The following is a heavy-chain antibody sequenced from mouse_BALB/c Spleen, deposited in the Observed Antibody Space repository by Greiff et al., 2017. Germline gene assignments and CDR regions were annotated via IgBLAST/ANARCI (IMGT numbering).Heavy chain of an antibody. CDR2: ISYDGSN. CDR1: GYSITSGYY. J-gene: IGHJ3*01. CDR3: ARDQDDYDGGAWFAY. D-gene: IGHD2-4*01. V-gene: IGHV3-6*02. Sequence: EVQLQESGPGLVKPSQSLSLTCSVTGYSITSGYYWNWIRQFPGNKLEWMGYISYDGSNNYNPSLKNRISITRDTSKNQFFLKLNSVTTEDTATYYCARDQDDYDGGAWFAYWGQGTLVTVSA.